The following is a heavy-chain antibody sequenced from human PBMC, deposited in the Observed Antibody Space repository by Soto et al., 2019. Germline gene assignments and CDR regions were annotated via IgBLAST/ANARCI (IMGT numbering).Heavy chain of an antibody. J-gene: IGHJ4*02. D-gene: IGHD6-19*01. CDR1: GYSFPNYW. V-gene: IGHV5-51*01. Sequence: EVQLVQSGAEVKKPGESLKISCKGSGYSFPNYWIGWVLQMPGKGLELMGIIYPGDSDTTYSPSFQGQVTISADKSISNAYLQWRSLKPSDTAMYYCARHKSQCIAVAPFNYWGQGTLVTLSS. CDR2: IYPGDSDT. CDR3: ARHKSQCIAVAPFNY.